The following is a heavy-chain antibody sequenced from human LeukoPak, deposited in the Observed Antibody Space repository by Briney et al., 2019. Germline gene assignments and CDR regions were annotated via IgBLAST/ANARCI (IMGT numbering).Heavy chain of an antibody. CDR2: IYRSGTT. J-gene: IGHJ4*02. CDR1: GDSSSSGSFA. CDR3: ARANYYYDSSGYYYNYYFDS. Sequence: TLSLTCGVSGDSSSSGSFAWSWVRQPPGKGLEWIGYIYRSGTTHYNPSLRSRVTISADRSKNQFSLRLSSMTAADTAVYYSARANYYYDSSGYYYNYYFDSWGQGALVTVSS. V-gene: IGHV4-30-2*01. D-gene: IGHD3-22*01.